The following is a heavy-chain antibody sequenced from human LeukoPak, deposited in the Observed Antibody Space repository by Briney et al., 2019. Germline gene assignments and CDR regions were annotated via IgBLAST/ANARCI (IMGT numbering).Heavy chain of an antibody. CDR3: ARSRGNSGSYPLDF. V-gene: IGHV3-48*01. CDR2: ISSSSSTI. J-gene: IGHJ4*02. D-gene: IGHD1-26*01. Sequence: GGSLRLSGEASEFTFSSYSMNWVRQAPGKGLEWVSYISSSSSTIYYAESVKGRFTISRDNAKNSLYLQMNSLRVEDTAVYYCARSRGNSGSYPLDFWGQGSLVTVSS. CDR1: EFTFSSYS.